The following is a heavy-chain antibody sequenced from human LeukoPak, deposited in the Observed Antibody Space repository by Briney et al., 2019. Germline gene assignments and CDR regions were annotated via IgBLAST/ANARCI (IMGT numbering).Heavy chain of an antibody. V-gene: IGHV3-74*01. CDR2: INTDGSST. CDR3: ARGSRGVQYLPDY. J-gene: IGHJ4*02. CDR1: GFTFSSYW. D-gene: IGHD4-11*01. Sequence: GGSLRLSCAASGFTFSSYWMHWVRQAPGKGLVWVSRINTDGSSTSYADSVKGRFTISRDNAKNTLYLQMNSLRAEDTAVYYCARGSRGVQYLPDYWGQRTLVTVSS.